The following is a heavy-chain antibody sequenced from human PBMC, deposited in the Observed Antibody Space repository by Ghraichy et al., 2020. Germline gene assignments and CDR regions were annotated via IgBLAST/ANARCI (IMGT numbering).Heavy chain of an antibody. CDR1: GGSFSGYY. Sequence: SETLSLTCAVYGGSFSGYYWSWIRQPPGKGLEWIGEINHSGSTNYNPSLKSRVTISVDTSKNQFSLKLNSVTAADTAVYYCAREDSSSSAEYYFDYWGQGTLVTVSS. J-gene: IGHJ4*02. D-gene: IGHD6-6*01. V-gene: IGHV4-34*01. CDR2: INHSGST. CDR3: AREDSSSSAEYYFDY.